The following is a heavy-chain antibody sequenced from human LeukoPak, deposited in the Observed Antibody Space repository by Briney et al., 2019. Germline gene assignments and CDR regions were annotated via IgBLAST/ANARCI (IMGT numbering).Heavy chain of an antibody. V-gene: IGHV4-38-2*02. CDR3: ARDSMRIQTGTTP. Sequence: SETLSLTCTVSGYSISSGYYWGWIRQPPGKGLEWIGSIYHSGNTYYNPSLKSRVTISVDKSKNQFSLKLTFLTAADTALYFCARDSMRIQTGTTPWGQGTLVTVSS. J-gene: IGHJ5*02. CDR2: IYHSGNT. CDR1: GYSISSGYY. D-gene: IGHD1-1*01.